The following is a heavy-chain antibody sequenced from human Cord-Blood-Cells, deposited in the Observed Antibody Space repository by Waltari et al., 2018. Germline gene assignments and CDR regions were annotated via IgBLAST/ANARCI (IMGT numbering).Heavy chain of an antibody. CDR1: GGSISSYY. D-gene: IGHD6-13*01. V-gene: IGHV4-4*07. CDR3: ARVGSIAAAGDAFDI. Sequence: QVQLQESGPGLVKPSETLSLTCTVSGGSISSYYWSWIRQPAGKGLEWIGRIYTSGSTNYNPSLKSRVTLSVDTSKNQFSLKLGSVTAADTAVYYCARVGSIAAAGDAFDIWGQGTMVTVSS. J-gene: IGHJ3*02. CDR2: IYTSGST.